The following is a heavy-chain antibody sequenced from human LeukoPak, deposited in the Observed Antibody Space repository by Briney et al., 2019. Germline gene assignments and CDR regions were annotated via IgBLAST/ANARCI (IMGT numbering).Heavy chain of an antibody. CDR1: GYIFTSYA. D-gene: IGHD2-2*01. V-gene: IGHV7-4-1*02. CDR2: INTNTGNP. Sequence: ASVKVSCKASGYIFTSYAMNWVRQAPGQGLEWMGWINTNTGNPTYAQGFTGRFVFSLDTSVSTAYLQISSLKAEDTAVYYCANGNCSSTSCYFQGDYWGQGTLVAVSS. J-gene: IGHJ4*02. CDR3: ANGNCSSTSCYFQGDY.